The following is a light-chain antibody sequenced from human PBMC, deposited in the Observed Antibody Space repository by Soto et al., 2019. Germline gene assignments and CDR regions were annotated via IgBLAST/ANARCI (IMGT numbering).Light chain of an antibody. CDR3: CSYTRSGTLI. Sequence: QSALTQPASVSGSPGQSITISCVGTSGDIGDYNYVSWYQQHPGKVPKVIMYDVSNRPSGVSYRFSGNKSGNTASLTVSGLQAEDEADYYCCSYTRSGTLIFGTGTKLTVL. J-gene: IGLJ1*01. CDR2: DVS. CDR1: SGDIGDYNY. V-gene: IGLV2-14*01.